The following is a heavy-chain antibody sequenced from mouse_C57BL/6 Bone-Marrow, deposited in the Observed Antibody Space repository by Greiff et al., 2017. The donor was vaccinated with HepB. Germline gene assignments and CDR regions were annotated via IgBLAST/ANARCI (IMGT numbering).Heavy chain of an antibody. CDR3: ARRSPGSYWYFDV. D-gene: IGHD4-1*01. V-gene: IGHV1-81*01. Sequence: VQLQESGAELARPGASVKLSCKASGYTFTSYGISWVKQRTGQGLEWIGEIYPRSGNTYYNEKFKGKATLTADKSSSTAYMELRSLTSEDSAVYFCARRSPGSYWYFDVWGTGTTVTVSS. J-gene: IGHJ1*03. CDR1: GYTFTSYG. CDR2: IYPRSGNT.